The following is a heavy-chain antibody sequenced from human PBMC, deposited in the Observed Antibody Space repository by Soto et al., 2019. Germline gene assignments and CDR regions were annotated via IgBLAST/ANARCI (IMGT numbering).Heavy chain of an antibody. V-gene: IGHV4-34*01. CDR3: ARSGGGSGWL. Sequence: NPSETLSLTCAVYGGSFSGYYWSWIRQPPGKGLEWIGEISHTGSTSYNPSLKSRVTISRDTSRNQFSLKLTSVTASDTAVYYCARSGGGSGWLGGRGTLVTVSS. J-gene: IGHJ4*02. CDR2: ISHTGST. D-gene: IGHD6-19*01. CDR1: GGSFSGYY.